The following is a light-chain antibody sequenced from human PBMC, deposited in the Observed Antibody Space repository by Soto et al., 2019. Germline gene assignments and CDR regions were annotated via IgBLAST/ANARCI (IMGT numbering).Light chain of an antibody. CDR2: KAP. J-gene: IGKJ2*01. V-gene: IGKV1-5*03. CDR1: QSISSW. CDR3: QQYNSYPYT. Sequence: DFPMTQSPSTLSASVGDRVTITCRASQSISSWLAWYQQKPGKAPKLLIYKAPSLESGVPSRFSGSGSGTEFTLTISSLQPDDFATYYCQQYNSYPYTFGQGTKLEIK.